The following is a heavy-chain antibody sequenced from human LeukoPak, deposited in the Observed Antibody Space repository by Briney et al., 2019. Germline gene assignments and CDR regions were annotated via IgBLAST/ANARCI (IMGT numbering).Heavy chain of an antibody. CDR1: GGSFSGYY. CDR3: ARDYCTSTTCPNWFDP. V-gene: IGHV4-34*01. J-gene: IGHJ5*02. D-gene: IGHD2-2*01. Sequence: SETLSLTCAVYGGSFSGYYWSWIRQPPGKGLEWIGEINHSGSTNYNLSLKSRVTISVDKSKNQFSLKLNSVTAADTAVYYCARDYCTSTTCPNWFDPWGQGTLVTVSS. CDR2: INHSGST.